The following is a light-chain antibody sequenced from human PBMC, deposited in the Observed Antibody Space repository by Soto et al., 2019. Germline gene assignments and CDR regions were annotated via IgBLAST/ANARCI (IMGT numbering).Light chain of an antibody. Sequence: EIVFTQSPLTLSFSPVEIATLSCRASQSVSSSYLAWYQQKPGQAPRLLIYGASSRATGIPDRFSGSGSGTDFTLTISRLEPEDFAVYYCQQYGSSSWTFGQGTKVDIK. J-gene: IGKJ1*01. V-gene: IGKV3-20*01. CDR2: GAS. CDR1: QSVSSSY. CDR3: QQYGSSSWT.